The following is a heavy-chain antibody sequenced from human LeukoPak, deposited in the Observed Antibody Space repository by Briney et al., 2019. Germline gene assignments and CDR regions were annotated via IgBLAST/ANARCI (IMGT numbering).Heavy chain of an antibody. D-gene: IGHD3-22*01. CDR3: ARVGPSPSGYYYYYMDV. V-gene: IGHV4-39*01. CDR1: GGSISSSSYY. J-gene: IGHJ6*03. CDR2: IYYSGST. Sequence: SETLSLTCTVSGGSISSSSYYWGWIRQPPGKGLEWIGSIYYSGSTYYNPSLKSRVTISVDTSKNQFSLKLSSVTAADTAVYYCARVGPSPSGYYYYYMDVWGKGTTVTVSS.